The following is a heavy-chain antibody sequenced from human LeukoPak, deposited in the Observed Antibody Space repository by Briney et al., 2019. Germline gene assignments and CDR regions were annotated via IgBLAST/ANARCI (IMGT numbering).Heavy chain of an antibody. J-gene: IGHJ6*02. CDR2: IKQGGSEK. V-gene: IGHV3-7*01. CDR1: GFTFSSYW. CDR3: ARDRGPLYYYYYGMDV. Sequence: GGSLRLSCAASGFTFSSYWMSWVRQAPGKGLEWVANIKQGGSEKYYVDSVKGRFTISRDNAKNSLYLQMNSLRAEDTAVYYCARDRGPLYYYYYGMDVWGQGTTVTVSS.